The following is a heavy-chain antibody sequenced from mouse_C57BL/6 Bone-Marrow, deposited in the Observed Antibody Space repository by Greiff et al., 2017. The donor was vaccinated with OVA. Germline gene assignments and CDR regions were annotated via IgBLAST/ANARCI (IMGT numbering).Heavy chain of an antibody. V-gene: IGHV14-3*01. Sequence: EVQLQQSVAELVRPGASVKLSCTASGFNFKNTYMHWVKQRPEQGLEWIGRIDPANGNTKYDPKFQGKATMTADTSSNTAYLQLSSLSSEDTAVYCCARGNFGSSFDAWDDWGQGTSVTVSA. CDR1: GFNFKNTY. CDR3: ARGNFGSSFDAWDD. J-gene: IGHJ4*01. D-gene: IGHD1-1*01. CDR2: IDPANGNT.